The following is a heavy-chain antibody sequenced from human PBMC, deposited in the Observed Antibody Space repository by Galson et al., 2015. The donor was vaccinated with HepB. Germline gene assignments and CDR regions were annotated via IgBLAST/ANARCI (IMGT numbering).Heavy chain of an antibody. J-gene: IGHJ5*02. Sequence: VKVSCKASGYTFTSYYMHWVRQAPGQGLEWMGIINPSGGSTSYAQKFQGRVTMTRDTSTSTVYMELSSLRSEDTAVYYCARDGQGEYYYGSGSYKGWFDPWGQGTLVTVSS. CDR2: INPSGGST. CDR1: GYTFTSYY. D-gene: IGHD3-10*01. CDR3: ARDGQGEYYYGSGSYKGWFDP. V-gene: IGHV1-46*03.